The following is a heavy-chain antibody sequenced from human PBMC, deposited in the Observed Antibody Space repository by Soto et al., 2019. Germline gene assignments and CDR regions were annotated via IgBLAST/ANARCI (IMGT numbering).Heavy chain of an antibody. Sequence: QVQLQESGPGLVKPSETLSLTCTVSGGSISSYYWSWIRQPPGKGLEWIGYIYYSGSTNYNPSLKSRVTISVDTSKNLFSLKLSSVTAADTAVYYCARHPPHYDILTNDWYFDLWGRGTLVTVSS. D-gene: IGHD3-9*01. CDR3: ARHPPHYDILTNDWYFDL. CDR1: GGSISSYY. V-gene: IGHV4-59*08. J-gene: IGHJ2*01. CDR2: IYYSGST.